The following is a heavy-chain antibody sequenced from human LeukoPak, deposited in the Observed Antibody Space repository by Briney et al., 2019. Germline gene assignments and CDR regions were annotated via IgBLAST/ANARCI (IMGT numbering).Heavy chain of an antibody. J-gene: IGHJ5*01. Sequence: GGSLRLSCQASGFTFYMYAMSWVRQASGKGLEWVASMCGTAGCTFYPDSVKGRFTISRDNSKNVLYLRMNSLTAEDTAIYYCAKDRPNFHENSGHYYRRDGDSWGQGTLVTVSS. V-gene: IGHV3-23*01. CDR1: GFTFYMYA. CDR2: MCGTAGCT. CDR3: AKDRPNFHENSGHYYRRDGDS. D-gene: IGHD3-22*01.